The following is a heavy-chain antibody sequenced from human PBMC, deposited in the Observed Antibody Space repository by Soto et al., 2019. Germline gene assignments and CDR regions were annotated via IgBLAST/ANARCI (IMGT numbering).Heavy chain of an antibody. CDR3: AREKMVELRLEYYYYGMDV. Sequence: SETLSLTCTVSGGSISSGGYYWSWIRQHPGKGLEWIGYIYYSGSTYYNPSLKSRVTISVDTSKNQFSLKLSSVTAADTAVYYCAREKMVELRLEYYYYGMDVWGQGTTVTVSS. D-gene: IGHD1-7*01. CDR2: IYYSGST. J-gene: IGHJ6*02. V-gene: IGHV4-31*03. CDR1: GGSISSGGYY.